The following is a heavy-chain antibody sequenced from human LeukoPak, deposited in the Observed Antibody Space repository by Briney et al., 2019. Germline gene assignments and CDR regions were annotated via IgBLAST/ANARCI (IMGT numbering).Heavy chain of an antibody. CDR3: ARALRIVGATTPDRPFDY. CDR1: GVSFSGYY. V-gene: IGHV4-34*01. J-gene: IGHJ4*02. CDR2: INHSGST. D-gene: IGHD1-26*01. Sequence: SETLSLTCAVYGVSFSGYYWSWIRQPPGKGLEWIGEINHSGSTNYNPSLKSRVTTSVDTSKNQFSLKLSSVTAADTAVYYCARALRIVGATTPDRPFDYWGQGTLVTVSS.